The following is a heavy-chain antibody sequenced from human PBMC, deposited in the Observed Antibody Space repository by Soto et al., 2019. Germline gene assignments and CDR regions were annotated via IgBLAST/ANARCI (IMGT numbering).Heavy chain of an antibody. J-gene: IGHJ6*02. D-gene: IGHD5-18*01. CDR3: ARDDALQPYLEADYYGMDV. Sequence: QVQLVESGGGVVQPGRSLRLSCAASGFTFSNYGMHWVRQAPGKGLEWVSVLWYDGSNKNYADSVKGRFTISIDNSKTTLYLQINSLRAEDTAVYYCARDDALQPYLEADYYGMDVWGQGTTVTVSS. CDR1: GFTFSNYG. V-gene: IGHV3-33*01. CDR2: LWYDGSNK.